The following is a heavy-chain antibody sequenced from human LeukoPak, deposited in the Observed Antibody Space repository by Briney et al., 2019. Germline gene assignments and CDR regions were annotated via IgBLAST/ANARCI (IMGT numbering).Heavy chain of an antibody. D-gene: IGHD6-19*01. Sequence: GGSLRLSCAASGFTFSTSTMNWVRQAPRKVLEWVSSISSSNDYIYYADSVKGRFTISRDNAKNSLYLQMNSLRAEDTAVYYCVRIPNSAGFPNWFDPWGQGTLVTVSS. CDR3: VRIPNSAGFPNWFDP. V-gene: IGHV3-21*01. CDR2: ISSSNDYI. J-gene: IGHJ5*02. CDR1: GFTFSTST.